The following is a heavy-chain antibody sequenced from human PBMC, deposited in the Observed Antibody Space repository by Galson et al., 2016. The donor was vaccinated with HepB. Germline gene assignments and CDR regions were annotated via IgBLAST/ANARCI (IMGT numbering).Heavy chain of an antibody. D-gene: IGHD4-17*01. Sequence: SVKASCKASGITFSRLSVTWLRQAPRQGLEWMGTSIPFFGTSNYAQRFQGRVAMTADESTTTVYMELSSLRSDDTAVYYCARDNGDYGGPNYYDPWGQGNLVTVSS. CDR1: GITFSRLS. V-gene: IGHV1-69*13. J-gene: IGHJ5*02. CDR3: ARDNGDYGGPNYYDP. CDR2: SIPFFGTS.